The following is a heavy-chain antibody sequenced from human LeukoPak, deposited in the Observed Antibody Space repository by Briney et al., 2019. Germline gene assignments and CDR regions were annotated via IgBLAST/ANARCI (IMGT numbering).Heavy chain of an antibody. J-gene: IGHJ5*02. V-gene: IGHV3-23*01. CDR1: GFTFSSYA. Sequence: LPGRSLRLSCAASGFTFSSYAMSWVRQAPGKGLEWVSAISGSGGSTYYADSVKGRFTISRDNSKNTLYLQMNSLRAEDTAVYYCAKDRSWELRNNWFDPWGQGTLVTVSS. D-gene: IGHD1-26*01. CDR2: ISGSGGST. CDR3: AKDRSWELRNNWFDP.